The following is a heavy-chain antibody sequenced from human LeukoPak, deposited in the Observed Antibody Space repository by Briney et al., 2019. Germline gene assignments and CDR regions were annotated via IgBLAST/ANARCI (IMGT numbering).Heavy chain of an antibody. V-gene: IGHV1-69*13. D-gene: IGHD4-17*01. J-gene: IGHJ4*02. CDR2: IIPIFGTA. CDR1: GGTFSSYA. Sequence: GASVKVSCKASGGTFSSYAISWVRQAPGQGLEWMGGIIPIFGTANYAQKFQGRVTITADESTSTAYMELSSLRSEDTAVYYCARDPDYGPPSGDYWGQGTLVTVSS. CDR3: ARDPDYGPPSGDY.